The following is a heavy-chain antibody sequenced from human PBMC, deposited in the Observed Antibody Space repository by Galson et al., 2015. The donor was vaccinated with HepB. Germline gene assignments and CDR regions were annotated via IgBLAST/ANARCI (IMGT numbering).Heavy chain of an antibody. CDR2: IYPGDSDT. J-gene: IGHJ3*02. CDR1: GYSFTSYW. CDR3: ARRADTAMVHDAFDI. Sequence: QSGAEVKEPGESLKISCKGSGYSFTSYWIGWVRQMPGKGLEWMGIIYPGDSDTRYSPSFQGQVTISADKSISTAYLQWSSLKASDTAMYYCARRADTAMVHDAFDIWGQGTMVTVSS. V-gene: IGHV5-51*01. D-gene: IGHD5-18*01.